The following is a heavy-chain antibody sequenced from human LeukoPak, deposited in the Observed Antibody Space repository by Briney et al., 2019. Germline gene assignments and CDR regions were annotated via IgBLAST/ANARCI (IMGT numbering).Heavy chain of an antibody. J-gene: IGHJ4*02. V-gene: IGHV4-39*07. Sequence: PSETLSLTCTVSGGSFRSSSYHWGWIRQTPGKGLEWIGCIYYSGSTNYNPSLKSRVTISVDTSKNQFSLKLNSVTAADTAVYYCARGWGIAARPNYFDYWGQGTLVTVSS. CDR2: IYYSGST. D-gene: IGHD6-6*01. CDR1: GGSFRSSSYH. CDR3: ARGWGIAARPNYFDY.